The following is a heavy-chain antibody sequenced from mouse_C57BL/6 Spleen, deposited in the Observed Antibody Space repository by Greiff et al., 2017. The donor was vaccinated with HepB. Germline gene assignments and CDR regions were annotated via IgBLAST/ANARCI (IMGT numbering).Heavy chain of an antibody. CDR3: TRGRYDYAMDY. V-gene: IGHV1-15*01. CDR1: GYTFTDYE. J-gene: IGHJ4*01. Sequence: VKLMESGAELVRPGASVTLSCKASGYTFTDYEMHWVKQTPVHGLEWIGAIDPETGGTAYNQKFKGKAILTADKASSTAYMELRSLTSEDSAVYYCTRGRYDYAMDYWGQGTSVTVSS. CDR2: IDPETGGT. D-gene: IGHD1-1*02.